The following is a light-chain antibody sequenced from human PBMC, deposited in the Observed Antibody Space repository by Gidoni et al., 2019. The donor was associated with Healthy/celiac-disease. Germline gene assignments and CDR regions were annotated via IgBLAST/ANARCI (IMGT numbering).Light chain of an antibody. Sequence: DIQMTQSPSSLSASVGDRVNITCRASQSISSYLNWYQQKPVKAPKLLIYAESSLQSGVPSRFSGSGSGTDFTLTISSLQPEDFATYYCQQSYSTPRTFGQGTKLEIK. CDR1: QSISSY. CDR3: QQSYSTPRT. V-gene: IGKV1-39*01. CDR2: AES. J-gene: IGKJ2*01.